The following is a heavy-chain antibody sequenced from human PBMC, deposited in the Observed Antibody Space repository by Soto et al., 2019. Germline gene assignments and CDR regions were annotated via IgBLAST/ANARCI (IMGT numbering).Heavy chain of an antibody. Sequence: QVQLVESGGGVVQPGRSLRLSCAASGFTFSSYAMHWVLQAPGKGLEWVAVISYDGSNKYYADSVKGRFTISRDNSKNTLYLQMNSLRAEDTAVYYCARQPDYDILTGYGYFDYWGQGTLVTVSS. CDR3: ARQPDYDILTGYGYFDY. CDR1: GFTFSSYA. CDR2: ISYDGSNK. J-gene: IGHJ4*02. D-gene: IGHD3-9*01. V-gene: IGHV3-30-3*01.